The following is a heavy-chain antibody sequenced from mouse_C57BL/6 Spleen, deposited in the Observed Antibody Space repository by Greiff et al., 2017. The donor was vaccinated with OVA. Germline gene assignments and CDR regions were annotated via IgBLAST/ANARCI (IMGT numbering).Heavy chain of an antibody. D-gene: IGHD4-1*01. V-gene: IGHV1-22*01. Sequence: VQLQQSGPELVKPGASVKMSCKASGYTFTDYNMHWVKQSHGKSLEWIGYINPNNGGTSYNQKFKGKATLTVNKSSSTAYRELRSRTSEDSAVDYGAREANWEGYYAMDYWGQGTSVTVSS. CDR1: GYTFTDYN. J-gene: IGHJ4*01. CDR3: AREANWEGYYAMDY. CDR2: INPNNGGT.